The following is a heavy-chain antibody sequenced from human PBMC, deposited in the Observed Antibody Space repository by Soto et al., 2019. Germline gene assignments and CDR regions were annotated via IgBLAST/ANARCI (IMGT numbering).Heavy chain of an antibody. D-gene: IGHD3-16*02. Sequence: GGSLRLSCAASGFTFSSYGMHWVRQAPGKGLEWVAVIWYDGSNKYYADSVKGRFTISRDNSKNTLYRQMNSLRAEDTAVYYCARGYYDYVWGSYRPDYWGQGTMVTVSS. CDR1: GFTFSSYG. CDR3: ARGYYDYVWGSYRPDY. J-gene: IGHJ4*02. V-gene: IGHV3-33*01. CDR2: IWYDGSNK.